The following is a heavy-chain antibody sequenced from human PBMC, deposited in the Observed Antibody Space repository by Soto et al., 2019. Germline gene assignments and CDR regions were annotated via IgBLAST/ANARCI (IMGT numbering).Heavy chain of an antibody. CDR1: GFTFSTYW. CDR2: TRNEANSYTT. V-gene: IGHV3-72*01. Sequence: LRLSCAASGFTFSTYWMSWVRQAPGKGLEWVGRTRNEANSYTTEYAASMRGRFSISRDDSKNSMYLQLNSLETEDTAVYYCARGAGEHQRSESYYYGLDVWGLGTTVTVSS. D-gene: IGHD1-1*01. CDR3: ARGAGEHQRSESYYYGLDV. J-gene: IGHJ6*02.